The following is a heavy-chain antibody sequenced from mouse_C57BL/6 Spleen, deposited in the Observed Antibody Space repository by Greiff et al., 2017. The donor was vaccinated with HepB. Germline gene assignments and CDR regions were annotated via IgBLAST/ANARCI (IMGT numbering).Heavy chain of an antibody. V-gene: IGHV1-39*01. J-gene: IGHJ3*01. CDR1: GYSFTDYN. D-gene: IGHD2-1*01. Sequence: VHVKQSGPELVKPGASVKISCKASGYSFTDYNMNWVKQSNGKSLEWIGVINPNYGTTSYNQKFKGKATLTVDQSSSTAYMQLNSLTSEDSAVYYCARSIYYGNEGFAYWGQGTLVTVSA. CDR2: INPNYGTT. CDR3: ARSIYYGNEGFAY.